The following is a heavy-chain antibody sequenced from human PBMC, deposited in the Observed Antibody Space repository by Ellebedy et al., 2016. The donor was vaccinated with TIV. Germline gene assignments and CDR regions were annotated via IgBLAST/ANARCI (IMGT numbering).Heavy chain of an antibody. CDR3: ATDVDIVATIAGHMMGY. D-gene: IGHD5-12*01. CDR2: FDPEDGET. Sequence: ASVKVSCXVSGYTLTELSMHWVRQAPGKGLEWMGGFDPEDGETIYAQKFQGRVTMTEDTSTDTAYMELSSLRSEDTAVYYCATDVDIVATIAGHMMGYWGQGTPVTVSS. CDR1: GYTLTELS. J-gene: IGHJ4*02. V-gene: IGHV1-24*01.